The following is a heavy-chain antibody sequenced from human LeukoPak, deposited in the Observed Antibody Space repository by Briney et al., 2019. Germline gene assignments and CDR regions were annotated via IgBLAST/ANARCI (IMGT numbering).Heavy chain of an antibody. V-gene: IGHV3-7*01. CDR1: GFALGSYG. D-gene: IGHD4-23*01. J-gene: IGHJ5*02. CDR2: IKRDGTEK. Sequence: PGGSLRLSCAASGFALGSYGMHWVRQGPGEGLEWVASIKRDGTEKQFLDSVRGRFTISRDNAKRTLYLQMNRLRAEDTGLYYCARDRGSERDVTVGWLDPWGQGTLVTVSS. CDR3: ARDRGSERDVTVGWLDP.